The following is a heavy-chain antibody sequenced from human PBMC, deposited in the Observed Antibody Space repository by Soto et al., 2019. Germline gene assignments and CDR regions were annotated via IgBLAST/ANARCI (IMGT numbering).Heavy chain of an antibody. J-gene: IGHJ6*02. CDR1: GGTFSSYA. Sequence: AASVKVSCKASGGTFSSYAISWVRQAPGQGLEWMGGLIPIFGTANYAQKFQGRVTITADESTSTAYMELSSLRSEDTAVYYCARGPRDCSSTSCWSGYYYYYGMDVWGQGTTVTVSS. CDR2: LIPIFGTA. D-gene: IGHD2-2*01. CDR3: ARGPRDCSSTSCWSGYYYYYGMDV. V-gene: IGHV1-69*13.